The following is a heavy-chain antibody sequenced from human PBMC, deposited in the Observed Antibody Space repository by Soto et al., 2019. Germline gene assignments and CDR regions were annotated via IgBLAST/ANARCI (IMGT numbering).Heavy chain of an antibody. V-gene: IGHV1-3*01. J-gene: IGHJ5*02. CDR2: ITAGNGNT. Sequence: QVQLLQSGAGVKKPGASVKVSCKASGYTFTSYAMHWVRQAPGQRLEWMGWITAGNGNTKYSQKFPGRVTITRDTPASTGYVELSLLRPEATTVYYCARGVAGPLHWFDPWGKGALGTVSS. D-gene: IGHD6-19*01. CDR1: GYTFTSYA. CDR3: ARGVAGPLHWFDP.